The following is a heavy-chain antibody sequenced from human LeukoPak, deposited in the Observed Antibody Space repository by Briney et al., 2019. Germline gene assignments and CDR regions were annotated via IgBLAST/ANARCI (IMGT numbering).Heavy chain of an antibody. J-gene: IGHJ6*04. CDR2: INPNSGGT. D-gene: IGHD4-17*01. Sequence: ASVKVSCKASGYTFTGYYMHWVRQAPGQGLEWMGWINPNSGGTNYARKFQGWVTMTRDTSISTAYMELSRLRSDDTAVYYCARDFGYGDYYYGMDVWGKGTTVTVSS. CDR1: GYTFTGYY. V-gene: IGHV1-2*04. CDR3: ARDFGYGDYYYGMDV.